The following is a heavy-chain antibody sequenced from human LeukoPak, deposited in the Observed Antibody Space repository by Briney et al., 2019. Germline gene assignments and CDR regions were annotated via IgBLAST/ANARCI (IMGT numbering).Heavy chain of an antibody. CDR3: ARPSPSVVTGSYFDY. D-gene: IGHD4-23*01. V-gene: IGHV4-39*01. CDR2: IYYSGST. CDR1: GGSISSSSYY. J-gene: IGHJ4*02. Sequence: PSETLSLTCTVSGGSISSSSYYWGWIRQPPGKGLEWIGSIYYSGSTYYNPSLKSRVTISVDTSKNQFSLKLSSATAADTAVYYCARPSPSVVTGSYFDYWGQGTLVTVSS.